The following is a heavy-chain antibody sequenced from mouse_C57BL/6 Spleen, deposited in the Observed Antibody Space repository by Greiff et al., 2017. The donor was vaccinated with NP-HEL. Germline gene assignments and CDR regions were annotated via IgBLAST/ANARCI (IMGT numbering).Heavy chain of an antibody. V-gene: IGHV1-82*01. CDR1: GYAFSSSW. J-gene: IGHJ2*01. D-gene: IGHD2-5*01. CDR3: ARHYSNLYFDY. Sequence: VQLQQSGPELVKPGASVKISCKASGYAFSSSWMNWVKQRPGKGLEWIGRIYPGDGDTNYNGKFKGKATLTADKSSSTAYMQRSSLTSEDSAVYFCARHYSNLYFDYWGQGTTLTVSS. CDR2: IYPGDGDT.